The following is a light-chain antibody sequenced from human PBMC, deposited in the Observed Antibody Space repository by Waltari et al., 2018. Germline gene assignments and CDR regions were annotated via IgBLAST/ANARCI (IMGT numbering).Light chain of an antibody. CDR3: QQRSDWPPVT. CDR1: QSVSNY. Sequence: EIVLTQSPATLSLSPGERATLSCRASQSVSNYLAWYQHKPGQAPRLLIYDASNRAPGIPARFSGSGFGTDFTLTISSLEPEDFAVYYCQQRSDWPPVTFGGGTKVEIK. CDR2: DAS. J-gene: IGKJ4*01. V-gene: IGKV3-11*01.